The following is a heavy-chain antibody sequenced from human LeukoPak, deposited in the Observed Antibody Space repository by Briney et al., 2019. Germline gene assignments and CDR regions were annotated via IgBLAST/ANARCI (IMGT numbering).Heavy chain of an antibody. D-gene: IGHD3-10*02. CDR2: ISSKSTYI. Sequence: SGGSLRLSCAASGFAFSSYSMNWVRQTPGKRLEWVSSISSKSTYIKYADSVKGRFTISRDSGRKSVYVQMNSLTTDDTAFYFCAKELDTMFFDYWGQGALVTVSS. J-gene: IGHJ4*02. V-gene: IGHV3-21*04. CDR1: GFAFSSYS. CDR3: AKELDTMFFDY.